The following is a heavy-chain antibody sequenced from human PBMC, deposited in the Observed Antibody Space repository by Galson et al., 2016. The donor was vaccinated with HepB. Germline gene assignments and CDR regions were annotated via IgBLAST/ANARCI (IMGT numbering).Heavy chain of an antibody. CDR2: IRDKTDGGPV. V-gene: IGHV3-15*07. J-gene: IGHJ4*02. Sequence: SLRLSCAASGFIFSGFGMDWVRQAPGKGLEWVGRIRDKTDGGPVDYAAPVKGRFTISRDDSKNTLYLDMNSLQTEDTAVYYCTTVTHFTLGGQGILVTVSS. CDR1: GFIFSGFG. CDR3: TTVTHFTL.